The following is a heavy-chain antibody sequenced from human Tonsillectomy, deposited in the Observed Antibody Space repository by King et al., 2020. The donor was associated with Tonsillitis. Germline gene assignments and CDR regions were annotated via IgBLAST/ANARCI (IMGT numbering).Heavy chain of an antibody. CDR1: GGSISSYY. CDR2: IYYSGST. D-gene: IGHD6-19*01. CDR3: ARDRGYSSGWLDY. J-gene: IGHJ4*02. Sequence: QLQESGPGLVKPSETLSLTCTVSGGSISSYYWSWIRQPPGKGLEWIGFIYYSGSTNYNPSLKSRVTISVDTSKNQFSLKLSSVTAADTAVYYCARDRGYSSGWLDYWGQGTQVTVPS. V-gene: IGHV4-59*01.